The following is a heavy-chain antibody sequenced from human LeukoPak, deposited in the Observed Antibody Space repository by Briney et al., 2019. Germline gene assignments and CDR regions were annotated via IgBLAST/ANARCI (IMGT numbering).Heavy chain of an antibody. CDR1: GFTFSSYE. J-gene: IGHJ3*02. D-gene: IGHD3-9*01. CDR3: ARDWYDNSDAFDI. Sequence: PGGSLRLSCAASGFTFSSYEMNWVRQAPGKGLEWVSYISSSSSYIYYADSVKGRFTISRDNAKNSLYLQMNSLRAEDTAVYYCARDWYDNSDAFDIWGQGTMVTVSS. CDR2: ISSSSSYI. V-gene: IGHV3-21*05.